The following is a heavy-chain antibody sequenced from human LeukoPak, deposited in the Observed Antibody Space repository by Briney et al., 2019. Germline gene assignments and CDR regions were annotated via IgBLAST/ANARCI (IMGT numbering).Heavy chain of an antibody. CDR1: GFTFSNYA. CDR2: ISGSGATT. J-gene: IGHJ4*02. Sequence: GGSLRLSCAASGFTFSNYAMSWVRQAPGKGLEWVSAISGSGATTYYADSVKGRFTISRDNSKNTLYLQMGSLRAEDMAVYYCARPLHFDSSGYYYGYWGQGTLVTVSS. CDR3: ARPLHFDSSGYYYGY. D-gene: IGHD3-22*01. V-gene: IGHV3-23*01.